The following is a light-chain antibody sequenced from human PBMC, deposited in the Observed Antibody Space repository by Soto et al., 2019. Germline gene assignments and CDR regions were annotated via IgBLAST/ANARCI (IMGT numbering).Light chain of an antibody. Sequence: EIVFTQSPATLSLSPGERATLSCRASQSVSSCLAWYQQKPGQAPRLLIYDASNRATGIPARFSGSGSGTDFTLTISSLEPEDFAVYYCQQRSNWPRTFGQGTRLAIK. CDR2: DAS. CDR3: QQRSNWPRT. V-gene: IGKV3-11*01. J-gene: IGKJ5*01. CDR1: QSVSSC.